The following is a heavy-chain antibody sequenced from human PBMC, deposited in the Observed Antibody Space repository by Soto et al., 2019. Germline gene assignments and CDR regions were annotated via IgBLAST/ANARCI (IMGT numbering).Heavy chain of an antibody. D-gene: IGHD2-21*02. Sequence: PSETLSLTCAVYGGSFSGYYWNWIRQSPGKGLEWIGEINHNGSTKYNLSLKSRATISVDTSKNQFSLKVSSVTAADTAVYYCARRIVVVTAHDYWAQGTLVTVSS. CDR3: ARRIVVVTAHDY. V-gene: IGHV4-34*01. J-gene: IGHJ4*02. CDR1: GGSFSGYY. CDR2: INHNGST.